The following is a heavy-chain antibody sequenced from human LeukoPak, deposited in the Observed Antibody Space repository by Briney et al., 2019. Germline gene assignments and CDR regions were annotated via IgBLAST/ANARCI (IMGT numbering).Heavy chain of an antibody. D-gene: IGHD6-13*01. V-gene: IGHV3-21*05. CDR1: GFTFSSYS. J-gene: IGHJ4*02. CDR3: ARKTRGSSLAGY. CDR2: I. Sequence: GGSLRLSCAASGFTFSSYSMNWVRQAPGKGLEWVSYITISRDNAKNSLYLQMNSLRAEDTAVYYCARKTRGSSLAGYWGQGTLVTVSS.